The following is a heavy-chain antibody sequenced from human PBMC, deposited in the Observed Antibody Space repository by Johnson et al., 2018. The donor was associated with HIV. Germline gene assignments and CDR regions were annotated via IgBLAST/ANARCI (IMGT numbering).Heavy chain of an antibody. CDR1: GFTFSSYG. J-gene: IGHJ3*02. V-gene: IGHV3-33*01. D-gene: IGHD3-22*01. CDR2: IWYDGNNK. CDR3: ARDRYYDSSGSHAFDI. Sequence: QVQLVESGGGVVQPGKSLRLSCAASGFTFSSYGMHWVRQAPGKGLQWVAAIWYDGNNKYYADSVKGRFTVSRDNSKNTLYLQMNSLRAEDTAVYYCARDRYYDSSGSHAFDIWGQGTMVTVSS.